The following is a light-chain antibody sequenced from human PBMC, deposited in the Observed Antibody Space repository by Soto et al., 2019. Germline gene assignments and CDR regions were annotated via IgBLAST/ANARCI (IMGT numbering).Light chain of an antibody. CDR2: DAS. V-gene: IGKV1-5*01. CDR3: HQYNSY. CDR1: ESIATW. J-gene: IGKJ2*01. Sequence: DVHMTQAPSSLSASVGDRVTITCRASESIATWLAWYQQKPGQAPKLLIYDASRLERGVPSRFSGGGSGTEFTLTISGLQPEDFATYYCHQYNSYFGPGTKLEI.